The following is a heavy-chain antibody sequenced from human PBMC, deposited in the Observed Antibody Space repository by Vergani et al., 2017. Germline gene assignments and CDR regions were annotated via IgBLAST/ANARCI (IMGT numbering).Heavy chain of an antibody. J-gene: IGHJ4*02. Sequence: QVQLQESGPGLVKPSQTLSLTCTVSGGSISNNNYYWSWIRKPAGKGLEWIGRTYTSGTTDYNPSLKSRVAISMDTSKNQFSLKLSSVTAADTAVYYCARSQLFYLETRGYFVYWGQGTVITVAS. D-gene: IGHD3-22*01. V-gene: IGHV4-61*02. CDR2: TYTSGTT. CDR1: GGSISNNNYY. CDR3: ARSQLFYLETRGYFVY.